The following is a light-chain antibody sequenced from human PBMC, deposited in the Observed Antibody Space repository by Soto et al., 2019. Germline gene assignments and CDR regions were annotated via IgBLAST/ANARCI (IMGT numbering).Light chain of an antibody. CDR1: SSDVGGHNY. V-gene: IGLV2-8*01. CDR3: SSYAGSNSVV. Sequence: QSALTQPPSASGSPGQSVSISCAGTSSDVGGHNYVSWYQQYPGKAPKVMIYEVTKRPSGVPDRFSGSKSGNTASLPVSGLRPEDEAYYYCSSYAGSNSVVFGGGTKLTVL. J-gene: IGLJ2*01. CDR2: EVT.